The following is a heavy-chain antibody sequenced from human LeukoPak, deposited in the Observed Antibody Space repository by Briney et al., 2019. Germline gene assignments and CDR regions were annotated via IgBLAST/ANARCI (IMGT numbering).Heavy chain of an antibody. CDR3: AKVTLLIAAAGTRHFDY. D-gene: IGHD6-13*01. J-gene: IGHJ4*02. CDR2: IIPILGIA. Sequence: SVKVSCKASGGTFSSYAISWVRQAPGQGLEWMGRIIPILGIANYAQKFQGRVTITADKSTSTAYMELSSLRSEDTAVYYCAKVTLLIAAAGTRHFDYWGQGTLVTVSS. CDR1: GGTFSSYA. V-gene: IGHV1-69*04.